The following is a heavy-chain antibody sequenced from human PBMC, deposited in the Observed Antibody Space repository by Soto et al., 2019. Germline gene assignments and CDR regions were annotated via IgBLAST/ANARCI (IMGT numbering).Heavy chain of an antibody. J-gene: IGHJ6*02. CDR3: AGVEMATIDYYYYGIDV. CDR1: GGTFSSYA. V-gene: IGHV1-69*06. Sequence: QVQLVQSGAEVKRPGSSVKVSCKASGGTFSSYAISWVRQAPGQGLEWMGGIIPIFGTANYAQKFQGRVTITADKSTSTAYMELSSLRSEDTAVYYCAGVEMATIDYYYYGIDVWGQGTTVTVSS. D-gene: IGHD5-12*01. CDR2: IIPIFGTA.